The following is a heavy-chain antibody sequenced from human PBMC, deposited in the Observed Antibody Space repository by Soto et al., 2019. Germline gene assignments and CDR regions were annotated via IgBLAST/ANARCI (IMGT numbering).Heavy chain of an antibody. CDR2: ISSSSSYI. V-gene: IGHV3-21*01. Sequence: GGSLRLSCPPSGFTFSSYSKNWVRQAPGKGLEWVSSISSSSSYIYYADSVKGRFTISRDNAKNSLYLQMNSLRAEDTAVYYCARDQLYYNDISGRPLNAFDVWGQGTMVTVSS. CDR1: GFTFSSYS. D-gene: IGHD3-22*01. CDR3: ARDQLYYNDISGRPLNAFDV. J-gene: IGHJ3*01.